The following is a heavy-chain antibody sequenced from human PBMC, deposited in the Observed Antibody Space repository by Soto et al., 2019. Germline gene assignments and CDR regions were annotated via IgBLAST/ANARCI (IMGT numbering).Heavy chain of an antibody. D-gene: IGHD5-12*01. Sequence: EVQLVESGGVLVQPGGSLRLSCEASGFSFTSYEMNWVRQAPGKGLEGISYISSGGTNIYYADSVKGRFTISRNNAKNSLDLQMHSLRAVYTGVYYCARARWVRYSGYDWHFDYWGQGTLVTVSS. CDR3: ARARWVRYSGYDWHFDY. J-gene: IGHJ4*02. CDR2: ISSGGTNI. V-gene: IGHV3-48*03. CDR1: GFSFTSYE.